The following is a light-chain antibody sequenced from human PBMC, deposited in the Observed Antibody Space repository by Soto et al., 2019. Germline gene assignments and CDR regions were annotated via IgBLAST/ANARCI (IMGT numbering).Light chain of an antibody. CDR2: GAS. CDR1: QSVSSSF. J-gene: IGKJ1*01. CDR3: QQDDSSPRT. Sequence: DIVLTQSPGALSLSPGERATLSCRASQSVSSSFLAWYQQKPGQAPRLLIYGASSRATGIPDRFSGSGSGTDFPITISILEAEVVAEYYCQQDDSSPRTFGQGTKVEIK. V-gene: IGKV3-20*01.